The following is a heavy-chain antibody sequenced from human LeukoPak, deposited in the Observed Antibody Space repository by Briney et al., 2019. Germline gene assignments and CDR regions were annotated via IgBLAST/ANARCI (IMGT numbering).Heavy chain of an antibody. CDR2: ISGSGDST. CDR1: GFTFRNYA. Sequence: GGSLRLSCAASGFTFRNYAMSWVRQAPGKGLEWVSVISGSGDSTYYTDSVQGRFTISRDNSKNTLYLQMNSLRADDTALHYCARETGDFDYWGQGILVIVSS. D-gene: IGHD1-1*01. CDR3: ARETGDFDY. J-gene: IGHJ4*02. V-gene: IGHV3-23*01.